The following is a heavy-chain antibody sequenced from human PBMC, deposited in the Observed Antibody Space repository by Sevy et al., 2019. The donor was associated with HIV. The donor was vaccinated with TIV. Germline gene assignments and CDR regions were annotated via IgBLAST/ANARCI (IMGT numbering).Heavy chain of an antibody. CDR3: ARERGGYCSGGSCYEGRWFDP. D-gene: IGHD2-15*01. CDR2: IYTSGST. Sequence: SETLSLTCTDSGGSISSGSYYWSWIRQPAGKGLEWIGRIYTSGSTDYNPSLKSRVIMSVDTSKNQFSLKLSSVTAADTAVYYCARERGGYCSGGSCYEGRWFDPWGQGNLVTVSS. V-gene: IGHV4-61*02. CDR1: GGSISSGSYY. J-gene: IGHJ5*02.